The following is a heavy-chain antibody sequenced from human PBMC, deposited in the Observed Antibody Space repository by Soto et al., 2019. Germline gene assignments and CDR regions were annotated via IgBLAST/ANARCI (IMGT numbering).Heavy chain of an antibody. CDR1: GESISSGGYY. CDR3: ARASSSSSAADY. J-gene: IGHJ4*02. V-gene: IGHV4-31*03. D-gene: IGHD6-6*01. CDR2: IYDTESA. Sequence: PSETLSLTCSVSGESISSGGYYWSWIRHLPGKGLEWIGYIYDTESAYYNPSLKSRVSISMDTSENHFAMRLTSVTAADSAVYYCARASSSSSAADYWGQGLQVTVPQ.